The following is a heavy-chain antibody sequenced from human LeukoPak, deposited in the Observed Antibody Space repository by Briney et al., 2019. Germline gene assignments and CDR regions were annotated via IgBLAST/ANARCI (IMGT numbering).Heavy chain of an antibody. V-gene: IGHV3-23*01. D-gene: IGHD3-16*01. Sequence: GGSLRLSCAAPGFTFSSYAMSWVRQAPGEGLEWVSAISGSGGSTYYADSVKGRFTISRDNSKNTLYLQMNSLRAEDTAVYYCATSMGGGNIDYWGQGTLVTVSS. CDR3: ATSMGGGNIDY. J-gene: IGHJ4*02. CDR2: ISGSGGST. CDR1: GFTFSSYA.